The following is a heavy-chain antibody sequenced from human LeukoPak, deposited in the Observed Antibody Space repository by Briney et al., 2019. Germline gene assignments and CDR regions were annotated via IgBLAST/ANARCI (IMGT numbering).Heavy chain of an antibody. Sequence: SETLSLTCTVSGGSISNSYWSWIRQPPGKGLEWIGYIYYSGSANYNPSLKSRVTISVDTSKNQFSLKLSSVTAADTAVYYCARTPLGDAFDIWGQGTMVTVSS. CDR1: GGSISNSY. J-gene: IGHJ3*02. V-gene: IGHV4-59*08. CDR3: ARTPLGDAFDI. CDR2: IYYSGSA.